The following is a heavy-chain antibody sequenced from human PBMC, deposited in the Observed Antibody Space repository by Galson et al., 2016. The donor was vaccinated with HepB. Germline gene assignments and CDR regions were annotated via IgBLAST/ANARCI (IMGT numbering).Heavy chain of an antibody. V-gene: IGHV3-13*05. CDR1: GFSFSNYD. J-gene: IGHJ4*02. D-gene: IGHD4-23*01. CDR3: ARDKDGGYDY. CDR2: ISSAGEP. Sequence: SLRLSCAASGFSFSNYDIHWVRQVTGTGLERVSAISSAGEPHYAASVRGRITISRENAKNSVYLQMNSLRAEDTAVYFCARDKDGGYDYWGQGTLVTVSS.